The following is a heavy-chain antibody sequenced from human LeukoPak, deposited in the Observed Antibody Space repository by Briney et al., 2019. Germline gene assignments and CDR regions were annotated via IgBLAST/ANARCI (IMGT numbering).Heavy chain of an antibody. CDR2: IYTSGST. CDR1: GGSISSSSYY. J-gene: IGHJ5*02. CDR3: ARCHWNTLEFDP. V-gene: IGHV4-61*05. D-gene: IGHD1-1*01. Sequence: PSETLSLTCTVSGGSISSSSYYWGWIRQPPGKGLEWIGYIYTSGSTNYNPSLKSRVTISVDTSKNQFSLKLSSVTAADTAVYYCARCHWNTLEFDPWGQGTLVTVSS.